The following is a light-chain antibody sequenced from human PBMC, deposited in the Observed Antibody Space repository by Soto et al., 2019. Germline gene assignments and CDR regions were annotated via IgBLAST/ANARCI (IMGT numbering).Light chain of an antibody. J-gene: IGLJ2*01. CDR1: SSDIGAYNY. CDR2: DVN. V-gene: IGLV2-14*01. Sequence: QSVLTQPASVSGSPGQSITIFCTGTSSDIGAYNYVSWYQQHPGKAPKLMLYDVNDRPSGVSNRFSGSKSGSTASLTISGLQAEDEADYYCSSYTSSTTPYVIFGGGTQLTVL. CDR3: SSYTSSTTPYVI.